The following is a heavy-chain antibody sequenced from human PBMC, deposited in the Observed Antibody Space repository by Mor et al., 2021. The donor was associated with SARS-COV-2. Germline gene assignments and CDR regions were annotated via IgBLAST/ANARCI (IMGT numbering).Heavy chain of an antibody. D-gene: IGHD2-15*01. J-gene: IGHJ6*02. CDR2: ISSSSSTI. CDR3: ARGGAVVATYYYYGMDV. V-gene: IGHV3-48*01. Sequence: VRQAPGKGLEWVSYISSSSSTIYYADSVKGRFTISRDNAKNSLYLQMNSLRAEDTAVYYCARGGAVVATYYYYGMDVWGQGTTVTVSS.